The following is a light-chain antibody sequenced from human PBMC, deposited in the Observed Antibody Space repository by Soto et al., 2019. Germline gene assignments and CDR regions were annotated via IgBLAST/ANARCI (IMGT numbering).Light chain of an antibody. CDR2: DVS. V-gene: IGLV2-14*01. CDR1: SSDVGGDNY. Sequence: QSALTQPASVSGSPGQSITISCTATSSDVGGDNYVSWYQQHPGKAPKLMIYDVSNRPSGVSNRFSGYKSGNTASLTISGHQAEDEAEYYCRSYKSTHVVFGGGTKLTVL. J-gene: IGLJ2*01. CDR3: RSYKSTHVV.